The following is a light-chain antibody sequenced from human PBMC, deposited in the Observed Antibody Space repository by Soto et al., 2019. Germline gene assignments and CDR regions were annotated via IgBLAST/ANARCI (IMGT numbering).Light chain of an antibody. CDR2: EVS. CDR3: SSYTSSSTVV. V-gene: IGLV2-14*01. J-gene: IGLJ2*01. CDR1: SSDIGGYKY. Sequence: QSALTQPASVSGSPGQSITISCTGTSSDIGGYKYVSWYQQHPGKAPKLMIYEVSNRPSGVSNRFSGSKSGNTASLTISGLQAEDEADYYCSSYTSSSTVVFGGATKLTVL.